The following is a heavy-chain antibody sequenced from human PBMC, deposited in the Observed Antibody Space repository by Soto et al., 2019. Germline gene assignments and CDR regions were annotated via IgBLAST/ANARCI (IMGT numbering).Heavy chain of an antibody. V-gene: IGHV3-30-3*01. CDR3: ARDRGISGFYFFDY. D-gene: IGHD6-19*01. Sequence: PGGSLILSCAASGFTFSNYSLHWVRQAPGNGLEWVAIVSYDGSNKYYADSVKGRFTISRDNSKNTLFLQMNSLRAEDTAVYYCARDRGISGFYFFDYWGQGTLVTVSS. CDR2: VSYDGSNK. J-gene: IGHJ4*02. CDR1: GFTFSNYS.